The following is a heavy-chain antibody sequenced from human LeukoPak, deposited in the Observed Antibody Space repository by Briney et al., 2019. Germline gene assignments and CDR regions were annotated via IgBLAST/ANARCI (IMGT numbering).Heavy chain of an antibody. V-gene: IGHV3-30*02. CDR2: IRYEGSNK. D-gene: IGHD1-26*01. J-gene: IGHJ4*02. CDR1: GFTFSSYG. CDR3: AGFMGAADY. Sequence: GGSLRLSCAASGFTFSSYGMDWGRQAPGKGLEWVAFIRYEGSNKYYADSVKGRFTISRDNYKNSLYMQMNSLRAEDTAVYYCAGFMGAADYWGQGTLVTVSS.